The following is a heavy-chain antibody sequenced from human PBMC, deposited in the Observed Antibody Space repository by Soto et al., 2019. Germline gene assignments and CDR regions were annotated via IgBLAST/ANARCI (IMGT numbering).Heavy chain of an antibody. CDR2: IIPIFGTA. CDR1: GGTFSSYA. J-gene: IGHJ6*02. D-gene: IGHD1-26*01. Sequence: QVQLVQSGAEVKKPGSSVKVSCKASGGTFSSYAISWVRQAPGQGLEWMGGIIPIFGTANYAQKFQGRVTITADESTSTAYMELSSLRSEDTAVYYCARDPGRVGATPYYYYYYGMDVWGQGTTVTVSS. CDR3: ARDPGRVGATPYYYYYYGMDV. V-gene: IGHV1-69*01.